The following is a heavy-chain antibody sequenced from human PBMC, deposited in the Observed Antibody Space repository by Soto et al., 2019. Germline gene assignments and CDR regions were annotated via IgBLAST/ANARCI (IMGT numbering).Heavy chain of an antibody. D-gene: IGHD4-17*01. CDR2: ISWNSGSI. CDR3: AKGAGYGDYVVDY. CDR1: GFTFDDYA. V-gene: IGHV3-9*01. Sequence: DVQLVESGGGLVQPGRSLRLSCAASGFTFDDYAMHWVRQAPGKGLEWVSGISWNSGSIGYADSVKGRFTISRDNAKNSLYLQMNSLRAEDTALYYCAKGAGYGDYVVDYWGQGTLVTVSS. J-gene: IGHJ4*02.